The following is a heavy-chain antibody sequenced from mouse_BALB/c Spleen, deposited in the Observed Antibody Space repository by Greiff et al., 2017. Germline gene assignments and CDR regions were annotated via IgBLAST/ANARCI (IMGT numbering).Heavy chain of an antibody. CDR3: AREGYYYAMDY. D-gene: IGHD2-2*01. Sequence: EVQRVESGGGLVKPGGSLKLSCAASGFTFSSYAMSWVRQTPEKRLEWVASISSGGSTYYPDSVKGRFTISRDNARNILYLQMSSLRSEDTAMYYCAREGYYYAMDYWGQGTSVTVSS. CDR2: ISSGGST. V-gene: IGHV5-6-5*01. J-gene: IGHJ4*01. CDR1: GFTFSSYA.